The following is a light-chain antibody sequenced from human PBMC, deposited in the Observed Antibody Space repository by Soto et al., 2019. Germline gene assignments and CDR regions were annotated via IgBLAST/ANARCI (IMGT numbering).Light chain of an antibody. CDR2: QDS. CDR3: QAWDSSTHGV. J-gene: IGLJ2*01. Sequence: SYELTQPPSVSVSPGQTASITCSGDKLGDKYACWYQQKPGQSPVLVIYQDSKRPSGIPERFSGSNSGNTATLTISGTQAMDEADYYCQAWDSSTHGVFGGGTKVTV. V-gene: IGLV3-1*01. CDR1: KLGDKY.